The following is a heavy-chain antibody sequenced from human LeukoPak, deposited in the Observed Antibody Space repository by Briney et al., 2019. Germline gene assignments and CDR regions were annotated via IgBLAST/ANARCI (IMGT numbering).Heavy chain of an antibody. D-gene: IGHD7-27*01. CDR2: IYASGST. CDR1: GGSINSGSYY. J-gene: IGHJ3*02. V-gene: IGHV4-61*02. CDR3: ASPRLTGHAFDI. Sequence: SETLSLTCTVSGGSINSGSYYWSWIRQPAGKGLEWIGRIYASGSTNYNPSLTGRVTISVDTSKNHFSLKLSSVTAADTAVYYCASPRLTGHAFDIWGQGTMVTVSS.